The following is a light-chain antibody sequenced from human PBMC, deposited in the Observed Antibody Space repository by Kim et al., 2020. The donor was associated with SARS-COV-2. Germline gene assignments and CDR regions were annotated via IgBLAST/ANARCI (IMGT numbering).Light chain of an antibody. CDR1: SLRSYY. V-gene: IGLV3-19*01. CDR2: GKN. J-gene: IGLJ1*01. CDR3: KSRDSSFYV. Sequence: SSELTQDPAVSVALGQTVRITCQGDSLRSYYASWYQQKPGQAPVLVIYGKNNRPSGIPDRFSGSSSGNTASLTITGAQAEDEADYYCKSRDSSFYVFGTG.